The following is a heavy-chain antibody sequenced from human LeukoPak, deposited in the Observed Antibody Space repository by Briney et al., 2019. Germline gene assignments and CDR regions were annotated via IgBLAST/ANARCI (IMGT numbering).Heavy chain of an antibody. V-gene: IGHV4-39*02. Sequence: SETLSLTCTVSGGSISSSSYYWGWTRQPPGKGLEWIGSIYYSGSTYYNPSLKSRVTISVDTSKNQFSLKLSSVTAADTAVYYCAREHRERIQLWSFVYWGQGTLVTVSS. D-gene: IGHD5-18*01. CDR2: IYYSGST. CDR1: GGSISSSSYY. CDR3: AREHRERIQLWSFVY. J-gene: IGHJ4*02.